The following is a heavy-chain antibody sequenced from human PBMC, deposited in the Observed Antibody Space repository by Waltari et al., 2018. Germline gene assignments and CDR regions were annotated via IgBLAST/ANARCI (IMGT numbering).Heavy chain of an antibody. CDR3: ARGSPRELFYAFDI. CDR1: GGSISSYY. Sequence: QVQLQESGPGLVKPSETLSLTCTVSGGSISSYYWSWIRQPPGKGLEWIGYIYYSGSTNYNPSLKSRVTIAGDTSKNQFSLKLSSVTAADTAVYYWARGSPRELFYAFDIWGQGTMVTVSS. V-gene: IGHV4-59*01. J-gene: IGHJ3*02. CDR2: IYYSGST. D-gene: IGHD3-10*01.